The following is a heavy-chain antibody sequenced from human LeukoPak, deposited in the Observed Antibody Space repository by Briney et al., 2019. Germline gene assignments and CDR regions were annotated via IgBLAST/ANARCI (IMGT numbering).Heavy chain of an antibody. J-gene: IGHJ6*03. V-gene: IGHV3-43*02. CDR3: AKAKGSSGYDYFPSYYNYYYMDV. CDR1: GFTFDDYA. CDR2: ISGDGGST. D-gene: IGHD5-12*01. Sequence: GGSLRLSCAASGFTFDDYAMHWVRQAPGKGLEWVSLISGDGGSTYYADSVKGRFTISRDNSKNSLYLQMNSLRTEDTALYYCAKAKGSSGYDYFPSYYNYYYMDVWGKGTTVTVSS.